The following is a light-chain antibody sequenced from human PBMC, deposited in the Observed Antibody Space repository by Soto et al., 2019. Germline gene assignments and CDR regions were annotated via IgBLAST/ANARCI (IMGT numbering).Light chain of an antibody. CDR2: KAS. CDR3: QLYNSFGIT. J-gene: IGKJ5*01. CDR1: QSISTW. V-gene: IGKV1-5*03. Sequence: DIQMTQSPSTLSASVGDRVTITCRASQSISTWLAWYQQKPGKAPKLLIYKASSLESGVPSRFSGSGSGTEFTLTISSLQPDDIATYYCQLYNSFGITFGQGTRLEI.